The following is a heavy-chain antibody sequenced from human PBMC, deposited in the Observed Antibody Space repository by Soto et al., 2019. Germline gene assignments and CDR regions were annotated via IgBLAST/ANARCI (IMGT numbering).Heavy chain of an antibody. D-gene: IGHD3-22*01. CDR3: ARDLGTITMIVVVKYYYGMDV. CDR2: ISSSSSTI. V-gene: IGHV3-48*02. J-gene: IGHJ6*02. Sequence: GGSLRLSCAASGFTFSSYSMNWVRQAPGKGLEWVSYISSSSSTIYYADSVKGRFTISRDNAKNSLYLQMNSLRDEDTAVYYCARDLGTITMIVVVKYYYGMDVWGQGTTVTVSS. CDR1: GFTFSSYS.